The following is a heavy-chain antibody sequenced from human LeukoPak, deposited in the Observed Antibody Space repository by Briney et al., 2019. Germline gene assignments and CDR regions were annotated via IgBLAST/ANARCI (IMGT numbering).Heavy chain of an antibody. CDR2: ISYDGSNK. J-gene: IGHJ4*02. CDR1: GFTFSSYA. CDR3: ARVGDDPYYDSSGSYYFDY. D-gene: IGHD3-22*01. V-gene: IGHV3-30*04. Sequence: AGGSLRLSCAASGFTFSSYAMHWVRQAPGKGLEWVAVISYDGSNKYYADSVKGRFTISRDNSKSTLYLQMNSLRAEDTAVYYCARVGDDPYYDSSGSYYFDYWGQGTLVTVSS.